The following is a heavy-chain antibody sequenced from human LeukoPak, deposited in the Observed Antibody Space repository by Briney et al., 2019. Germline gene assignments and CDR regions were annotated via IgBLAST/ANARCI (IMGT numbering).Heavy chain of an antibody. CDR3: AREAYSSSWSY. CDR2: IYSGGST. CDR1: GFIVSSYY. D-gene: IGHD6-13*01. J-gene: IGHJ4*02. V-gene: IGHV3-53*01. Sequence: PGGSLRLSCAASGFIVSSYYMGWVRQAPGKGLEWVSVIYSGGSTNYADSVRGRFTISRDKSKNTLYLQMNSLRAEDTAVYYCAREAYSSSWSYWGRGTLVTVSS.